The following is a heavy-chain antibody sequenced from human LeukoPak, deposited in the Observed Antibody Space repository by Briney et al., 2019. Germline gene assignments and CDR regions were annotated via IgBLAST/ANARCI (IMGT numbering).Heavy chain of an antibody. CDR3: ARGNSGWYNWLDP. V-gene: IGHV1-2*02. CDR1: GYIFNGYY. Sequence: VASVKVSCKASGYIFNGYYIHWVRQAPGQGLEWMGWINPNSGGTNYAQRFQGRVTMTRDTSISTAYMEMSRLRYDDTAVYYCARGNSGWYNWLDPWGQGTLVTVSS. J-gene: IGHJ5*02. D-gene: IGHD6-19*01. CDR2: INPNSGGT.